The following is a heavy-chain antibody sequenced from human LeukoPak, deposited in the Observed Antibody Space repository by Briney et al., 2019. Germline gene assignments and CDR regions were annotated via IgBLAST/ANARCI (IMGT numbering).Heavy chain of an antibody. D-gene: IGHD2-15*01. CDR2: ITGNGGAT. V-gene: IGHV3-23*01. Sequence: GGSLRLSCAASGFTFSTYGMSWVRQTPGKGLEWVSTITGNGGATYHIDPVKGRFTISRDNSKNTLYLQMNNLRVEDTAIYRCAKAQLGSCSGVRCYSFDSWGQGTLVTVSS. J-gene: IGHJ4*02. CDR1: GFTFSTYG. CDR3: AKAQLGSCSGVRCYSFDS.